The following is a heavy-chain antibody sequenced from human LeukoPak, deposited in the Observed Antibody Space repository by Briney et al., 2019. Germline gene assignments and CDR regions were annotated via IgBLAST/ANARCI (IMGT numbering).Heavy chain of an antibody. CDR1: GFTFSSYA. D-gene: IGHD1-26*01. Sequence: GGSLRLSCAASGFTFSSYAMSWVRQAPGKGLEWVSAISGSGGSTYYADSVKGRFTISRDNSKNTLYLQMNSLRAEDTAVYYCAKVPGSPWHMGAENYFDYWGQGTLVTVSS. V-gene: IGHV3-23*01. J-gene: IGHJ4*02. CDR3: AKVPGSPWHMGAENYFDY. CDR2: ISGSGGST.